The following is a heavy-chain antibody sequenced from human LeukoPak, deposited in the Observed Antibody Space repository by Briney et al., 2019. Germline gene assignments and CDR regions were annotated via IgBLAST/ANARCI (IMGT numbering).Heavy chain of an antibody. CDR3: ARGVGDLGDY. CDR2: IIPIFGTA. Sequence: SVKVSCKASGGTFSSYAISWVRQAPGQGLEWMGRIIPIFGTANYAQKFQGRVTMTRNTSISTAYMELSSLRSEDTAVYYCARGVGDLGDYWGQGTLVTVSS. J-gene: IGHJ4*02. CDR1: GGTFSSYA. D-gene: IGHD3-16*01. V-gene: IGHV1-69*05.